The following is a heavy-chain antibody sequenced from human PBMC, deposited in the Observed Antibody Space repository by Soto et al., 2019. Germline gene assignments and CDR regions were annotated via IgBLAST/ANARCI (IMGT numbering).Heavy chain of an antibody. D-gene: IGHD3-16*02. CDR1: GFSLSTSGVG. V-gene: IGHV2-5*02. J-gene: IGHJ4*02. Sequence: QITLKESGPTLVKPTQTLTLTCTFSGFSLSTSGVGVGWIRQPPGKALEWLALIYWDDDKRYSPSLKSRLTITKDTSKNQVVLTMTIMDPVDTATDYCARQGRDYYDYIWGSYRYTGGVYFDYWGQGTLVTVSS. CDR3: ARQGRDYYDYIWGSYRYTGGVYFDY. CDR2: IYWDDDK.